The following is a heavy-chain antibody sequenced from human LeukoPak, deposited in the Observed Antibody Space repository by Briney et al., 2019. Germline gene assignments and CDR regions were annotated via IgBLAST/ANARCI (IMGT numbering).Heavy chain of an antibody. Sequence: GASVKVSCKAAGYTFTGHYMHWVRQAPGQGLEWMGRINPNSGGTNYAQKFQGRVTMTRDTSISTAYMELSGLRSDDTAVYYCATNYYDSSGYYPDPWGQGTLVTVSS. CDR1: GYTFTGHY. V-gene: IGHV1-2*06. D-gene: IGHD3-22*01. J-gene: IGHJ5*02. CDR3: ATNYYDSSGYYPDP. CDR2: INPNSGGT.